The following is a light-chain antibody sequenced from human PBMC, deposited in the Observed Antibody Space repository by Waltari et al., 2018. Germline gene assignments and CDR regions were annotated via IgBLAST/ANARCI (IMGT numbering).Light chain of an antibody. J-gene: IGKJ4*01. CDR2: ATS. V-gene: IGKV1-39*01. CDR1: RPILGY. CDR3: HQTYSFPHS. Sequence: DIQMTQSPSALSASIGDRVTITCRASRPILGYVNWYQQKPGKAPNLLLYATSTLHSGVSSRFSGSGSGTDFTLTISGLHADDFATYFCHQTYSFPHSFGGGTKVEI.